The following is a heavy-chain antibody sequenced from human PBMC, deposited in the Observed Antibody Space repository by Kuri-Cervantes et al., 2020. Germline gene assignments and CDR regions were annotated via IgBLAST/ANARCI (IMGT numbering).Heavy chain of an antibody. J-gene: IGHJ4*02. CDR3: ASKRYIRFDY. Sequence: ESLKISCAASGFAFNIYSMNWVRQSPGKGLEWIGEINHSGSTNYNPSLKSRVTISVDTSKNQFSLKLSSVTAADTAVYYCASKRYIRFDYWGQGTLVTVSS. CDR2: INHSGST. V-gene: IGHV4-34*01. CDR1: GFAFNIYS. D-gene: IGHD1-1*01.